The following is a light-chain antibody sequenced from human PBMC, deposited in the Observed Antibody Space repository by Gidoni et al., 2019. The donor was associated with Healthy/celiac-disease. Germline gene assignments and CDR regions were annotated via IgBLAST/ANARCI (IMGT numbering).Light chain of an antibody. V-gene: IGKV3-11*01. J-gene: IGKJ1*01. CDR2: DAA. Sequence: IVLTQSPATLSLSPGERATLSCRVSQSVSSYLAWYQQKPGQAPRLLIYDAANRATGIPARFSGSGSGTDFTLTISSLEPEDFAVYYCQQRSNWPPWTFGQGTKVEIK. CDR1: QSVSSY. CDR3: QQRSNWPPWT.